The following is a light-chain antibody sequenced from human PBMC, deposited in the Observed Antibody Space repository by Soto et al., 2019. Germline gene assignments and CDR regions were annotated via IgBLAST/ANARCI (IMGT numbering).Light chain of an antibody. CDR3: QQANTFPIT. J-gene: IGKJ3*01. CDR1: QDILSW. V-gene: IGKV1-12*01. Sequence: DIPMTQSPSSVSASVGDTVTITCRASQDILSWLAWYQQKPGEAPRLLIYASSNLQSGVPSRFSGSRSGTDFTLTISSLQPEDFATYYCQQANTFPITFGPGTRLDIK. CDR2: ASS.